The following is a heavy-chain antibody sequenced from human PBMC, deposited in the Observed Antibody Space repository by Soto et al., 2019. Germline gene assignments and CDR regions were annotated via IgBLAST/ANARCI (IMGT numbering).Heavy chain of an antibody. CDR2: IWYDGSNK. D-gene: IGHD3-3*01. CDR1: GFTFSSYG. CDR3: ARTYYDFWCGFNYYYYGMDV. J-gene: IGHJ6*02. Sequence: PGGSLRLSCAASGFTFSSYGMHWVRQAPGKGLEWVAVIWYDGSNKYYADSVKGRFTISRDNSKNTLYLQMNSLRAEDTAVYYCARTYYDFWCGFNYYYYGMDVWGQGTTVTVSS. V-gene: IGHV3-33*01.